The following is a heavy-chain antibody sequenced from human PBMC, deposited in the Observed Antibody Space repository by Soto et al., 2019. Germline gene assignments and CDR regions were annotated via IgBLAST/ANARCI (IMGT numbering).Heavy chain of an antibody. CDR3: ASAALEY. D-gene: IGHD2-2*01. J-gene: IGHJ4*02. V-gene: IGHV4-4*02. CDR1: VCSISNSKW. Sequence: DTLSLTVALSVCSISNSKWWTWVRQPPGKGLEWIGEIFPSGTSNYNPSLKSRVTFSVDKSKNQFSLRLNSVTAADTAVYYCASAALEYWGQGILATVSS. CDR2: IFPSGTS.